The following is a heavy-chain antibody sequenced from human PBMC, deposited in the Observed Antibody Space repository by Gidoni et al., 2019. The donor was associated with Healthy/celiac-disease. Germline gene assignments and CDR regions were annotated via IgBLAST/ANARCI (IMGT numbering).Heavy chain of an antibody. CDR2: IWYDGSNK. CDR1: GFTFRSYG. D-gene: IGHD2-15*01. CDR3: ARAVDYYYYMDV. Sequence: QVQLVESGGGVVQPGRSLRLSCAASGFTFRSYGMHWVRQAPGKGLEWVAVIWYDGSNKYYADSVKGRFTISRDNSKNTLYLQMNSLRAEDTAVYYCARAVDYYYYMDVWGKGTTVTVSS. J-gene: IGHJ6*03. V-gene: IGHV3-33*01.